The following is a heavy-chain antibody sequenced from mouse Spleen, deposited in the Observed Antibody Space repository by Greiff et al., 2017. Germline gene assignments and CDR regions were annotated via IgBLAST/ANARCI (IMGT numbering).Heavy chain of an antibody. CDR3: ARSTMITEGSYYFDY. Sequence: EVQLQQSGPELVKPGASVKIPCKASGYTFTDYNMDWVKQSHGKSLEWIGDINPNNGGTIYNQKFKGKATLTVDKSSSTAYMELRSLTSEDTAVYYCARSTMITEGSYYFDYWGQGTTLTVSS. J-gene: IGHJ2*01. CDR2: INPNNGGT. CDR1: GYTFTDYN. V-gene: IGHV1-18*01. D-gene: IGHD2-4*01.